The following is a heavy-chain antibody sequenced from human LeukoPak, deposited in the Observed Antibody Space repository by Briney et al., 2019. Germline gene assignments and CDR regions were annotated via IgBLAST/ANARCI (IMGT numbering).Heavy chain of an antibody. J-gene: IGHJ4*02. CDR3: ARVDIVMYGFDY. CDR1: GFTVSSNY. CDR2: IYSGGST. V-gene: IGHV3-53*01. Sequence: GGSLRLSCAASGFTVSSNYMSWVRQAPGKGLEWVSVIYSGGSTYYADSVKGRFTISRDNSKNTLYLQMNSLRAEDTAVYYCARVDIVMYGFDYWGQGTLVTASS. D-gene: IGHD2-2*03.